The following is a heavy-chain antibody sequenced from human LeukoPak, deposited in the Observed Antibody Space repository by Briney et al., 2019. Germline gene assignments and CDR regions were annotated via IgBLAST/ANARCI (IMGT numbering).Heavy chain of an antibody. D-gene: IGHD3-22*01. V-gene: IGHV4-39*01. CDR3: ARHFPIYYDSSGYYYPLFDY. Sequence: SETLSLTCTVSGGSISSSSYYWGWIRQPPGKGLEWIGSIYYSGSTYYNPSLKSRVTISVDTSKNQFSLKLSSVTAADTAVYYCARHFPIYYDSSGYYYPLFDYWGQGTLVTVSS. CDR1: GGSISSSSYY. CDR2: IYYSGST. J-gene: IGHJ4*02.